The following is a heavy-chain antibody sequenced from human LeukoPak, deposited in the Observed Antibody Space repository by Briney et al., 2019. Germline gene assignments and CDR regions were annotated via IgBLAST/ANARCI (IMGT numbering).Heavy chain of an antibody. CDR1: GFIFSTYG. CDR2: IRYDGSNK. Sequence: GGSLRLSCAASGFIFSTYGMDWVRQAPGKGLEWVAYIRYDGSNKNYADSVKGRFTISRDNSKNTLYLQMSSLRAEDTAVYYCAKVVTGYCSTTSCPFDSWGQGTLVTVSS. J-gene: IGHJ4*02. D-gene: IGHD2-2*01. V-gene: IGHV3-30*02. CDR3: AKVVTGYCSTTSCPFDS.